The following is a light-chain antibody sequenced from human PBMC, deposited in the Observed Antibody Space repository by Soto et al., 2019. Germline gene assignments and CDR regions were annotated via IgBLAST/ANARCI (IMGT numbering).Light chain of an antibody. CDR2: AAS. J-gene: IGKJ4*01. CDR1: QSVNSNS. Sequence: EIVLTQSPGTLSLSPGERATLSCGASQSVNSNSLAWYQQKVGQAPRLLFYAASNRATGVPDRFSGSGSGTDFTLTISRLEPEDFAVYHCQQYGSSPLTFGGGTKVEIK. V-gene: IGKV3-20*01. CDR3: QQYGSSPLT.